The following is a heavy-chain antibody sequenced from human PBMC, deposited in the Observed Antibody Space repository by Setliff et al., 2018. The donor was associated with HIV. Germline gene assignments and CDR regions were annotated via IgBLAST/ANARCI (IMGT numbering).Heavy chain of an antibody. V-gene: IGHV1-8*02. CDR1: GYTFTSYD. CDR2: MNPNSGNT. D-gene: IGHD3-10*01. Sequence: ASVKVSCKASGYTFTSYDINWVRQATGQGLEWIGWMNPNSGNTGYAQKFQGRVTMTRNTSISTAYMELSSLRSEDTAVYYCARGRGTMVRGVIAPSDYWGQGTLVTVSS. J-gene: IGHJ4*02. CDR3: ARGRGTMVRGVIAPSDY.